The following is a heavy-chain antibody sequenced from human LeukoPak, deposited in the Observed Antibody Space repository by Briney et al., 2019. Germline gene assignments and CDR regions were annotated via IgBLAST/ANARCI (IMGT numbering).Heavy chain of an antibody. Sequence: PSETLSLTCTVSGGSISSYYWSWIRQPAGKGLEWIGRIYTSGSTNYNPSLKSRVTMSVDTSKNQFSLKLSSVTAADTAVYYCARRNVDIVATIHQYNWFDPWGQGTLVTVSS. CDR2: IYTSGST. D-gene: IGHD5-12*01. CDR3: ARRNVDIVATIHQYNWFDP. V-gene: IGHV4-4*07. J-gene: IGHJ5*02. CDR1: GGSISSYY.